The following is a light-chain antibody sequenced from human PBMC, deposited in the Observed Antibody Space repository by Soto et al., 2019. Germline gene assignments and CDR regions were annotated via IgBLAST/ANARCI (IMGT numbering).Light chain of an antibody. V-gene: IGKV3-11*01. CDR2: DAS. CDR3: QQRSDWPST. CDR1: QSVSSY. Sequence: EIVLTQSPATLSLSPGERATLSCRPSQSVSSYLAWYQQKPGQAPRLLIYDASNRATGIPARFSGSGSGTDLTLTISSLEPDDFAVYYCQQRSDWPSTFGGGTKVQIK. J-gene: IGKJ4*01.